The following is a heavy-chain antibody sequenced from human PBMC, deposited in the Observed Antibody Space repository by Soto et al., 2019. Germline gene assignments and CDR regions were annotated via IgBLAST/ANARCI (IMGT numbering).Heavy chain of an antibody. J-gene: IGHJ6*02. V-gene: IGHV1-69*13. CDR3: ARVARILRYFDWFGSAVEAGGMDV. Sequence: SVKVSFKPSGGTFSSYAISWVRQAPGHGLELMGGIIPIVGTANYAQKFQGRVTITADESTSTAYMELSSLRSEDTAVYYCARVARILRYFDWFGSAVEAGGMDVWGQGTTVTVSS. CDR1: GGTFSSYA. CDR2: IIPIVGTA. D-gene: IGHD3-9*01.